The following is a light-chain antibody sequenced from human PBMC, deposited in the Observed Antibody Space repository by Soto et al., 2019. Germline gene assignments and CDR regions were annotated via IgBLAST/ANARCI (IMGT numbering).Light chain of an antibody. Sequence: IQMTQSPSSLSASVGDTVSITCRASRNIGTYVNWYQQEPGKVPRPLIYTASNLQGGVLSRFSGRGSGTDFTLTISGVQREDCATYYCQQSFDSPLTFGQGTRLEI. J-gene: IGKJ5*01. V-gene: IGKV1-39*01. CDR2: TAS. CDR1: RNIGTY. CDR3: QQSFDSPLT.